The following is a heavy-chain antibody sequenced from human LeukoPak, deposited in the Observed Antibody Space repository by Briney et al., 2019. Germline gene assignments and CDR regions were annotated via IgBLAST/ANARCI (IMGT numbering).Heavy chain of an antibody. CDR1: GGTFSSYA. Sequence: SVKVSCKASGGTFSSYAISWVRQAPGQGLEWMGRIIPIFSTANYAQKFQGRVTITTDESTSTAYMELSSLRSEDTAVYYCTMVRGVTSWRLDYWGQGTLVTVSS. CDR3: TMVRGVTSWRLDY. D-gene: IGHD3-10*01. J-gene: IGHJ4*02. V-gene: IGHV1-69*05. CDR2: IIPIFSTA.